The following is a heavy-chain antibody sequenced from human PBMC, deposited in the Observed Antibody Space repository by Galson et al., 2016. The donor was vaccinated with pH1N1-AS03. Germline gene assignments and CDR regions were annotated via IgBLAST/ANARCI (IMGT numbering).Heavy chain of an antibody. D-gene: IGHD6-6*01. J-gene: IGHJ5*02. V-gene: IGHV3-7*01. CDR1: GFTFGSYW. CDR2: IKEDGSEK. CDR3: ARYGSSPWFDP. Sequence: SLRLSCAASGFTFGSYWMSWVRQAPGKGLGWVANIKEDGSEKSNVDSVKGRFTISRDNSKNSLYLQMNSLRVEDTALYYCARYGSSPWFDPWGQGTLVTVSS.